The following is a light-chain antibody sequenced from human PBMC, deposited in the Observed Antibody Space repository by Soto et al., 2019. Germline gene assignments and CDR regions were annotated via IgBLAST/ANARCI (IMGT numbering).Light chain of an antibody. J-gene: IGKJ3*01. CDR2: GAS. Sequence: DIQMTQSPSSLSASVGARVTITCQASQDIRTSLSWFQQKPGRAPKLLIYGASYLETGVPSRFRGSGSGRDFNFTISSLQPEDIATYYCQHYNNLPPFTFGPGTKVDIK. V-gene: IGKV1-33*01. CDR1: QDIRTS. CDR3: QHYNNLPPFT.